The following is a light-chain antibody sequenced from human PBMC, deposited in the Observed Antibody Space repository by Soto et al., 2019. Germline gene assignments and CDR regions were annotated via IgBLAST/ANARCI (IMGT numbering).Light chain of an antibody. CDR2: GAS. V-gene: IGKV3-15*01. CDR3: QQYYNCPRT. CDR1: QNIHSN. J-gene: IGKJ5*01. Sequence: EIVMTQSPATLSVSPCERATLSCRAGQNIHSNLAWYQQKPGQAPRLLFYGASTGATGLPARCSGSGSGTEFTLTINSLQAEDGAVYYCQQYYNCPRTFGQGTRLDIK.